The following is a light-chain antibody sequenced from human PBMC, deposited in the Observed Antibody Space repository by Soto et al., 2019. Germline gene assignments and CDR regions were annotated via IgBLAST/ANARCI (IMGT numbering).Light chain of an antibody. Sequence: EIVLTQSPATLSLSPGERATLSCRASQGVSSYLAWYQQKPGQAPRLLIYDASNRATGIPARFSGSGPGTDFTLTISSLEPEDFVVYYCQQRSNWQITFGQGTRLEIK. CDR1: QGVSSY. CDR2: DAS. J-gene: IGKJ5*01. CDR3: QQRSNWQIT. V-gene: IGKV3D-11*01.